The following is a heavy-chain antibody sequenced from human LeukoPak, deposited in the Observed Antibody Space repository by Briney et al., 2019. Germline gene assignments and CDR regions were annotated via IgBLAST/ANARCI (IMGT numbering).Heavy chain of an antibody. D-gene: IGHD3-3*01. V-gene: IGHV4-59*08. CDR3: ARHGGAYYDFWSGYYTPGNFDY. J-gene: IGHJ4*02. Sequence: SETLSLTCTVSGGSISSYYWSWIRQPPGKGLEWIGSIYYSGSTNYNPSLKSRVTISVDTSKNQFSLKLSSVTAADTAVYYCARHGGAYYDFWSGYYTPGNFDYWGQGTLVTVSS. CDR2: IYYSGST. CDR1: GGSISSYY.